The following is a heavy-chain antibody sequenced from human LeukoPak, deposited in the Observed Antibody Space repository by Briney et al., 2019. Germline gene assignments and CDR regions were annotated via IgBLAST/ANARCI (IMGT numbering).Heavy chain of an antibody. J-gene: IGHJ4*02. V-gene: IGHV3-30*02. CDR1: GFTFSSYG. D-gene: IGHD3-10*01. Sequence: PGGSLRLSCAASGFTFSSYGMHWVRQAPGKGLEWVAFIRYDGSNKYYADSVKGRFTISRDNSKNTLYLQMNSLRAEDTAVYYCAKIPSQGFGIFDYWGQGTLVTVSS. CDR2: IRYDGSNK. CDR3: AKIPSQGFGIFDY.